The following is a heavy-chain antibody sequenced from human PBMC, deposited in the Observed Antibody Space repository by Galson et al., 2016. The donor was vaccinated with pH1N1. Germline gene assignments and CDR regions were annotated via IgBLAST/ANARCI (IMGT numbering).Heavy chain of an antibody. V-gene: IGHV3-74*01. J-gene: IGHJ4*02. CDR1: GFTFSSYW. CDR3: ATGEGYYFDY. D-gene: IGHD7-27*01. CDR2: INRDGGSA. Sequence: ASGFTFSSYWMSWVRQAPGKGLAWVSRINRDGGSAIYADSVKGRLTISRDNAKNTLYLQMNSLRAEDTAVYYCATGEGYYFDYWGQGTLVTVSS.